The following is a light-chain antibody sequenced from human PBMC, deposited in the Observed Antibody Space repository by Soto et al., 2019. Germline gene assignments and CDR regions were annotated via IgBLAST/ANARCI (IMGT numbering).Light chain of an antibody. CDR2: TTS. Sequence: DIQMTQSPSSLCASVGDRVTNTCRASQSISNYLNWYQQKPGKVPNLLIYTTSSLQIGVPSRFTGSGSGTDFTLTISSLQPEDFATYYCQQSYGTPYTFGQGTKLEIK. CDR3: QQSYGTPYT. J-gene: IGKJ2*01. CDR1: QSISNY. V-gene: IGKV1-39*01.